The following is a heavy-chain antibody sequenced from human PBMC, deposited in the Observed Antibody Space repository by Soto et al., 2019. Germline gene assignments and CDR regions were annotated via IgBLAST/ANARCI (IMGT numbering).Heavy chain of an antibody. J-gene: IGHJ5*02. Sequence: SQTLSLTCAISGDSVSSNTASWNWIRQSPSRGLEWLGRTYFRSKWYNDYAVSVKSRIIINPDTSNNQFSLRLNSVTPEDTAVYFCAKGDNLGPKTGYAFDPWGQGIMVTVPS. CDR1: GDSVSSNTAS. CDR2: TYFRSKWYN. V-gene: IGHV6-1*01. D-gene: IGHD5-12*01. CDR3: AKGDNLGPKTGYAFDP.